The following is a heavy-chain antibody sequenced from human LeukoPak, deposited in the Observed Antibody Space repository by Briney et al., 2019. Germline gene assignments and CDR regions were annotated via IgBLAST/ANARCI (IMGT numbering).Heavy chain of an antibody. CDR1: EFDFSDYG. J-gene: IGHJ3*02. CDR3: AKDDWDAFDI. V-gene: IGHV3-30*02. D-gene: IGHD2-21*01. CDR2: VTSGGATQ. Sequence: GGSLRLSCTASEFDFSDYGMHWLRQAPGKGLEWVGYVTSGGATQYYADSVKGRFTISRDNSKNTLYLQMNSLRAEDTAVYYCAKDDWDAFDIWGQGTMVTVSS.